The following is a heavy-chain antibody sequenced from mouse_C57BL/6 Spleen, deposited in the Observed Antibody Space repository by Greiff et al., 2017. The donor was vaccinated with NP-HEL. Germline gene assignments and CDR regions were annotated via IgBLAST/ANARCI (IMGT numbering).Heavy chain of an antibody. J-gene: IGHJ4*01. V-gene: IGHV1-26*01. D-gene: IGHD2-2*01. CDR2: INPNNGGT. Sequence: VQLQQSGPELVKPGASVKISCKASGYTFTDYYMNWVKQSHGKSLEWIGDINPNNGGTSYNQKFKGKATLTVDKSSSTAYMELRSLTSEDSAVYYCAREGLWLRHAMDYWGQGTSVTVSS. CDR3: AREGLWLRHAMDY. CDR1: GYTFTDYY.